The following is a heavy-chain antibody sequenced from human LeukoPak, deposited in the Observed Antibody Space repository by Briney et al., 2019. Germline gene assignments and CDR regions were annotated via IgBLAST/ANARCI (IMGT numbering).Heavy chain of an antibody. Sequence: GGSLRLSCAASGFTFSSYWMSWVRQAPGKGLEWVANIKQDGSEKYYVDSVKGRFTISRDNAKNSLYLQMNSLRAEDTAVYYCTTGPGSGSYYNQDYWGQGTLVTVSS. CDR1: GFTFSSYW. CDR3: TTGPGSGSYYNQDY. CDR2: IKQDGSEK. D-gene: IGHD3-10*01. V-gene: IGHV3-7*03. J-gene: IGHJ4*02.